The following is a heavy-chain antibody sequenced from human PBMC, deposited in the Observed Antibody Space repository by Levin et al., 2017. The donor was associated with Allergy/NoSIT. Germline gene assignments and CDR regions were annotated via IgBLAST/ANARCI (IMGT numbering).Heavy chain of an antibody. J-gene: IGHJ4*02. CDR3: ARFDYLNWGIDY. CDR1: GFTVSSNY. V-gene: IGHV3-53*01. CDR2: IYSGGST. D-gene: IGHD7-27*01. Sequence: GGSLRLSCAASGFTVSSNYMSWVRQAPGKGLEWVSVIYSGGSTYYADSVKGRFTISRDNSKNTLYLQMNSLRAEDTAVYYCARFDYLNWGIDYWGQGTLVTVSS.